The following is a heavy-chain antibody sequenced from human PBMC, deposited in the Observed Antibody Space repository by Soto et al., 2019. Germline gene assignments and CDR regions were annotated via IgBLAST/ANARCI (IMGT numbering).Heavy chain of an antibody. CDR3: ARDGMVRGVMAL. CDR1: GYTFTSDG. Sequence: SGKVSCEASGYTFTSDGISWVRQAPGQGLEWMGWISAYNGNTNYAQKLQGRVTMTTDTSTSTAYMELRSLRSDDTAVYYCARDGMVRGVMALWGQGTLVTVSS. D-gene: IGHD3-10*01. V-gene: IGHV1-18*01. CDR2: ISAYNGNT. J-gene: IGHJ4*02.